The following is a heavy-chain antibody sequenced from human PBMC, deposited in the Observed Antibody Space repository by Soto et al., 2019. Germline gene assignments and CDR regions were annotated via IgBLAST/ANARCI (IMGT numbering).Heavy chain of an antibody. Sequence: SETLSLTCTVSGGSISSGGYYWSWIRQHPGKGLEWIGYIYYSGSTYYNPSLKSRVTISVDTSKNQFSLKLSSVTAADTAVYYCATSPSIYDYVWGSYRFLFDYWGQGTLVTVSS. J-gene: IGHJ4*02. D-gene: IGHD3-16*02. CDR3: ATSPSIYDYVWGSYRFLFDY. CDR1: GGSISSGGYY. CDR2: IYYSGST. V-gene: IGHV4-31*03.